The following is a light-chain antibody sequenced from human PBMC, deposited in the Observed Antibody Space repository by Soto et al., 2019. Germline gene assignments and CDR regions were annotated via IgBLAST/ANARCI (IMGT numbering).Light chain of an antibody. CDR2: DAS. CDR3: QQRSNWPPMYT. V-gene: IGKV3-11*01. CDR1: QSVSSY. J-gene: IGKJ2*01. Sequence: EIVLTQSPVTLSLSPGERVTLSCRASQSVSSYLAWYQQKPGQAPRLLIYDASNRATGIPARFSGSGSGTDFTLSISSLEPEDFAVYYCQQRSNWPPMYTFGQGTKLEMK.